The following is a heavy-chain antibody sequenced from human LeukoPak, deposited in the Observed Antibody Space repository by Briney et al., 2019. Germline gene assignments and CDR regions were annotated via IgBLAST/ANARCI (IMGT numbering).Heavy chain of an antibody. CDR3: ARGPVKRYCSSTSCRTYYYYYYMDV. J-gene: IGHJ6*03. D-gene: IGHD2-2*01. CDR2: INHSGST. CDR1: GGSFSGYY. V-gene: IGHV4-34*01. Sequence: PSETLSPTCAVYGGSFSGYYWSWIRQPPGKGLEWIGEINHSGSTNYNPSLKSRVTISVDTSKNQFSLKLSSVTAADTAVYYCARGPVKRYCSSTSCRTYYYYYYMDVWGKGTTVTVSS.